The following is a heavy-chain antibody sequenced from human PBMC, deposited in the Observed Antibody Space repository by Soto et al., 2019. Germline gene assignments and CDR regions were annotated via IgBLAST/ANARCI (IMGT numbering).Heavy chain of an antibody. J-gene: IGHJ3*02. CDR3: AKDMVAAAGTEAFDI. D-gene: IGHD6-13*01. Sequence: VQLVESGGGLVQPGRSLRLSCAASGFTFDDYAMHWVRQAPGKGLEWVSGISWNSGSIGYADSVKGRFTISRDNAKNSLYLQMNSLRAEDTALYYCAKDMVAAAGTEAFDIWGQGTMVTVSS. CDR1: GFTFDDYA. CDR2: ISWNSGSI. V-gene: IGHV3-9*01.